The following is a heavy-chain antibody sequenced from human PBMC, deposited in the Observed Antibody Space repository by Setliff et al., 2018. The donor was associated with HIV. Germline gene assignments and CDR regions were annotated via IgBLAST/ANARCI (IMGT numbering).Heavy chain of an antibody. V-gene: IGHV4-59*04. D-gene: IGHD3-3*01. CDR1: GDSISSYY. CDR3: AISNFWSGYSTSPPDYFDY. J-gene: IGHJ4*02. Sequence: SETLSLTCTVSGDSISSYYWSWIRQPPGKGLEWIGSIYHSGSAYYNPSLESRVTILVDTSKNHFSLNLSSVTAADTAVYYCAISNFWSGYSTSPPDYFDYWGQGILVTVSS. CDR2: IYHSGSA.